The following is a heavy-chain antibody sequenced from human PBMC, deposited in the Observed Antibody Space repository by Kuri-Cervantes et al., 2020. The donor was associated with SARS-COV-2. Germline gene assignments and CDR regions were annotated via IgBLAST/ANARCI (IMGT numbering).Heavy chain of an antibody. V-gene: IGHV3-30-3*01. D-gene: IGHD3-22*01. CDR3: AKEYYYDSSGSLGY. CDR2: ISYDGSNK. J-gene: IGHJ4*02. CDR1: GFTFSSYA. Sequence: LSLTCAASGFTFSSYAMHWVRQAPGKGLEWVAVISYDGSNKYYADSVKGRFTISRDNSKNTLYLQMNSLRAEDTAVYYCAKEYYYDSSGSLGYWGQGTLVTVSS.